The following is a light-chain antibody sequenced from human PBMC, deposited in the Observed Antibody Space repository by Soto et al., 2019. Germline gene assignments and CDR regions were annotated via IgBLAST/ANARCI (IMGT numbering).Light chain of an antibody. J-gene: IGKJ5*01. Sequence: DVVMTQTPLSLSVAPGQPASISCKSSQSLLHITGETFLFWYLQKPGQSPQLLIYEVSTRVSGVPDRFSGSGSGTDFTLETSRVETDDVGIDYCMQSTQLPPTFGQGTRLGIE. V-gene: IGKV2D-29*02. CDR3: MQSTQLPPT. CDR1: QSLLHITGETF. CDR2: EVS.